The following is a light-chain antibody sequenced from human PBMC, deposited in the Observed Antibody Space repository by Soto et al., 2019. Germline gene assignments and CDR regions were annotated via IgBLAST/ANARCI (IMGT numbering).Light chain of an antibody. Sequence: EIVLTQSPGTLSLSPGERATLSCRASQSVSSSFLAWYQQKRGLAPRLLISGASSRATGVPDRFSGSGSGTDFTLTISRLEPEDFAVSYCQQYGESPWTFGQRTKVDIK. CDR3: QQYGESPWT. J-gene: IGKJ1*01. CDR2: GAS. CDR1: QSVSSSF. V-gene: IGKV3-20*01.